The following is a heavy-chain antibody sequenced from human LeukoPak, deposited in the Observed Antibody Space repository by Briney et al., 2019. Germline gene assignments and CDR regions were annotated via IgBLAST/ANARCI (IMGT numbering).Heavy chain of an antibody. Sequence: PGRSLRLSCAASGFTFSSYGMHWLRQAPDKGLECVAVISYDGSTKYYADSVKGRFTISRDNSKNTLYLQMNSLRAEDTAVYYCAVEGYCSGGSCYTNWFDSWGQGTLVTVSS. V-gene: IGHV3-30*03. CDR1: GFTFSSYG. CDR2: ISYDGSTK. D-gene: IGHD2-15*01. J-gene: IGHJ5*01. CDR3: AVEGYCSGGSCYTNWFDS.